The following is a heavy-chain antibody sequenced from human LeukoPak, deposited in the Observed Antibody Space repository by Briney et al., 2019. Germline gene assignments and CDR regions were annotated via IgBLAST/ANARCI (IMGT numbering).Heavy chain of an antibody. V-gene: IGHV3-30*03. J-gene: IGHJ6*03. CDR1: GFTVSSKY. Sequence: GGSLRLSCAASGFTVSSKYMSWVRQAPGKGLEWVAVISYDGSNKYYADSVKGRFTISRDNSKNTLYLQMNSLRAEDTAVYYCARSSPMNYMDVWGKGTTVTVSS. CDR3: ARSSPMNYMDV. CDR2: ISYDGSNK. D-gene: IGHD3-22*01.